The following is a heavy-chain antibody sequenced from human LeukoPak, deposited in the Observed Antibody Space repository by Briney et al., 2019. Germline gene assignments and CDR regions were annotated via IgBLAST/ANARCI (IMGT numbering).Heavy chain of an antibody. CDR3: AKIPGYSSGPFYFDY. D-gene: IGHD6-19*01. CDR2: ISGSGGST. J-gene: IGHJ4*02. Sequence: PGGSLTLSCAASGFTFSSYAMSWVRQAPGKGLEWVSAISGSGGSTYYADSVKGRFTISRDNSKNTLYLQMNSLRAEDTAVYYCAKIPGYSSGPFYFDYWGQGTLVTVSS. V-gene: IGHV3-23*01. CDR1: GFTFSSYA.